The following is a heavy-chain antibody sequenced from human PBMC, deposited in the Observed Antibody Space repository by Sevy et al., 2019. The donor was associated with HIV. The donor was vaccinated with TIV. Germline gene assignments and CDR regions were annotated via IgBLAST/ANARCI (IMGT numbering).Heavy chain of an antibody. CDR2: VRGNSGAI. J-gene: IGHJ4*02. Sequence: GSLRLSCAASGFTFSSYSMNWVRQAPEKGLEWISFVRGNSGAINYADSVKGRFTISRDNAKNSLYLQMNSLRVDDTAVYYFARDMGGSYTPLDYWGQGTLVTVSS. CDR3: ARDMGGSYTPLDY. D-gene: IGHD3-10*01. V-gene: IGHV3-48*01. CDR1: GFTFSSYS.